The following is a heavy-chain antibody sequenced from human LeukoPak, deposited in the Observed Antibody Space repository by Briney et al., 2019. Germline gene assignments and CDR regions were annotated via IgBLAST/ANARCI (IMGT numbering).Heavy chain of an antibody. CDR3: ARAGYYYGSGSYYYGMDV. CDR1: GFTFSSYS. J-gene: IGHJ6*04. Sequence: GGSLRLSCAASGFTFSSYSMNWVRQAPGTGLEWVSSISSSSSYIYYADSVKGRFTISRDNAKNSLYLQMNSLRAEDTAVYYCARAGYYYGSGSYYYGMDVWGKGTTVTVSS. D-gene: IGHD3-10*01. V-gene: IGHV3-21*01. CDR2: ISSSSSYI.